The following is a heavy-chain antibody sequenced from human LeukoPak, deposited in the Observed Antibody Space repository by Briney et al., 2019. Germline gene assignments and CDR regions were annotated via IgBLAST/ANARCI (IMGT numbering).Heavy chain of an antibody. Sequence: AETLSLTCSVSGVSIISSSHHWGWIRQPPGKGLEWVVTMDQGETTYPNPSLKRRAIISKDTSNNQFSQRLSSVTAEATAVYYFARVYGVYDYVWGQGTLLTVSS. CDR2: MDQGETT. D-gene: IGHD5/OR15-5a*01. CDR1: GVSIISSSHH. V-gene: IGHV4-39*07. CDR3: ARVYGVYDYV. J-gene: IGHJ4*02.